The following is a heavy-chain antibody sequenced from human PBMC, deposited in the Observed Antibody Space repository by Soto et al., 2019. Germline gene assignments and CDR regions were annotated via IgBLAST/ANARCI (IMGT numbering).Heavy chain of an antibody. CDR3: ARAPPETPPDY. CDR1: GYTFSDYG. Sequence: ASVKVSCKTSGYTFSDYGISWVRQAPGQGLEWMGCISSNSGNNNFPQKFQGRVSMTKDTSTSTVYMELRSLNPDDTAVYYCARAPPETPPDYWGQGTLVTVSS. V-gene: IGHV1-18*01. J-gene: IGHJ4*02. CDR2: ISSNSGNN.